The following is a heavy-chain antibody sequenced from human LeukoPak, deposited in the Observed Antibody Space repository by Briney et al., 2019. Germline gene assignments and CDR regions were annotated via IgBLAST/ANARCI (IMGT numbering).Heavy chain of an antibody. CDR3: VRGYSFGPYGMDV. CDR2: LGGRGVLT. V-gene: IGHV3-23*01. CDR1: GFTFSNYA. J-gene: IGHJ6*02. Sequence: GGSLRLSCVVSGFTFSNYAMSWVRQAPGKGLEWVSTLGGRGVLTYYADSVKGRFTISRDNSKNTLYLQMSSLRAEDTAVYFCVRGYSFGPYGMDVWGQGTTVTVS. D-gene: IGHD2-15*01.